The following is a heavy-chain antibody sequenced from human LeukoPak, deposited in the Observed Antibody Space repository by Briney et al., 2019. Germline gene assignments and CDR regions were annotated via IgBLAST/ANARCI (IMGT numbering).Heavy chain of an antibody. V-gene: IGHV3-33*01. J-gene: IGHJ4*02. CDR2: IWYDASNQ. Sequence: GGSLSLSCAASGFTFSNYGMHWVRQPPGKGLEWVAVIWYDASNQYYADSVKGRFTISRDNSENTLYLQMNSLRAEDTAVYYCARDPEALDYWGQGTLVTVSS. CDR1: GFTFSNYG. CDR3: ARDPEALDY.